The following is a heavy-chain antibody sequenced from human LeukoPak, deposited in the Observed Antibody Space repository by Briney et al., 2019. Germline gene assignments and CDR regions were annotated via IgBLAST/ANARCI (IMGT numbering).Heavy chain of an antibody. CDR3: ARAGLAAAGTRIGYYYGMDV. V-gene: IGHV3-11*01. CDR1: GFTFSDYY. CDR2: ISNSGSTI. J-gene: IGHJ6*02. D-gene: IGHD6-13*01. Sequence: GGSLRLSCAASGFTFSDYYMSWIRQAPGKGLEWVSYISNSGSTIYYADSVKGRFAISRDSAKNSLFLQMNGLRAEDTAVYYCARAGLAAAGTRIGYYYGMDVWGQGTTVTVSS.